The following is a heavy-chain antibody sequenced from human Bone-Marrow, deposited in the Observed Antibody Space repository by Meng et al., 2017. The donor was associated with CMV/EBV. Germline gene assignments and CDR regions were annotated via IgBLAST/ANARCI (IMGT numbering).Heavy chain of an antibody. CDR1: GFTFSNAW. V-gene: IGHV3-21*01. J-gene: IGHJ4*02. D-gene: IGHD2-2*01. Sequence: GESLKISCAASGFTFSNAWMSWVRQAPGKGLEWVSSISSSSSYIYYADSVKGRFTISRDNAKNSLYLQMNSLRAEDTAVYYCARERGYCSSTSCYSEGFDYWGQGTLVTVSS. CDR2: ISSSSSYI. CDR3: ARERGYCSSTSCYSEGFDY.